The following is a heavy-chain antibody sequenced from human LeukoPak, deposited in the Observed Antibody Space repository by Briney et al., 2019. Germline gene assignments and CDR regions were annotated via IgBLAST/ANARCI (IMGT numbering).Heavy chain of an antibody. CDR2: INPNSGGT. J-gene: IGHJ4*02. V-gene: IGHV1-2*02. Sequence: ASVKVSCKASGYTFTGYYMHWVRQAPGQGLEWMGWINPNSGGTNYAQKFQGRVTMTRDTSISTAYMELSRLRSDDTAVYYCAREGYCSSTSCYYFDYWGQGTLVTVFS. CDR3: AREGYCSSTSCYYFDY. CDR1: GYTFTGYY. D-gene: IGHD2-2*01.